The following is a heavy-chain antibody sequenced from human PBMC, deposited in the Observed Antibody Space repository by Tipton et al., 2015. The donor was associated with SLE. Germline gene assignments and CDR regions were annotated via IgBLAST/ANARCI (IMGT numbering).Heavy chain of an antibody. V-gene: IGHV4-59*11. CDR3: ARRRGSSWYEDYFDY. J-gene: IGHJ4*02. CDR1: GGSLSSHY. CDR2: INHSGST. D-gene: IGHD6-13*01. Sequence: TLSLTCTVSGGSLSSHYWSWFRRPPGKALEWIAYINHSGSTNYNPSLKSRVTLSVDTSKNQFSLKLSSVTAADTAVYYCARRRGSSWYEDYFDYWGQGTLVTVSS.